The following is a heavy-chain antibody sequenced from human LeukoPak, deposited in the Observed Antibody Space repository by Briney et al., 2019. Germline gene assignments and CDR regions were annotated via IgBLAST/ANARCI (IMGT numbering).Heavy chain of an antibody. J-gene: IGHJ4*02. CDR2: ISAGGGST. V-gene: IGHV3-23*01. D-gene: IGHD6-13*01. CDR3: AKDAAGPEY. Sequence: RGSLRLSCAASGLTFSDYSMTWVRQAPGKGLFWVSGISAGGGSTYYADSVKGRFSISRDNSRNTLYLQMNSLRAEDTAVYYCAKDAAGPEYWGQGTLVTVSS. CDR1: GLTFSDYS.